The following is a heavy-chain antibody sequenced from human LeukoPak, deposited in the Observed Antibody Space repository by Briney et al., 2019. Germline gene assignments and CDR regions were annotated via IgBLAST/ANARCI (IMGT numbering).Heavy chain of an antibody. CDR1: GGSFSGYY. CDR3: ASRRGFDSPAFDI. CDR2: INHSGST. J-gene: IGHJ3*02. D-gene: IGHD3-9*01. Sequence: PSETLSLTCAVYGGSFSGYYWSWIRQPPGKGLEWIGEINHSGSTNYNPSLKSRVTISVDTSKNQFSLKLSSVTAADTAVYYCASRRGFDSPAFDIWGQGTMVTVSS. V-gene: IGHV4-34*01.